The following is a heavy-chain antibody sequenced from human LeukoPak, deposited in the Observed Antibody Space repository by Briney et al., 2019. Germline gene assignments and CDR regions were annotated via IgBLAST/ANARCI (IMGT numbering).Heavy chain of an antibody. J-gene: IGHJ4*02. CDR2: ISPTGGT. D-gene: IGHD3-10*01. CDR3: ARRSVARWYYSD. V-gene: IGHV4-4*09. Sequence: SETLSLTCSVSGGSISSYYWSWIRQPPGKGLEWIGYISPTGGTNYHPSLTGRVTVSVDTSKNLFSLILDPVTAADTAVYVCARRSVARWYYSDWGQGTLVTVSS. CDR1: GGSISSYY.